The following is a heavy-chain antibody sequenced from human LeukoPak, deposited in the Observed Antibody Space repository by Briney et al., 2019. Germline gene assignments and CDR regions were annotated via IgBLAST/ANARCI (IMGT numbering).Heavy chain of an antibody. D-gene: IGHD1-1*01. CDR2: INPNSGGT. CDR3: ARYNWNDVVSALDS. CDR1: GYTFTGYY. J-gene: IGHJ4*02. V-gene: IGHV1-2*02. Sequence: ASVKVSCKASGYTFTGYYMHWVRQAPGQGLEWIGWINPNSGGTNYAQKFQGRVTMTRDTYISTAYMELSSLRSDDTAFYYCARYNWNDVVSALDSWGQGTLVTVSS.